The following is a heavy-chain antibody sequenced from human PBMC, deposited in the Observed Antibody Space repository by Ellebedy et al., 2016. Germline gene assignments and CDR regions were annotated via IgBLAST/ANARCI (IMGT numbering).Heavy chain of an antibody. V-gene: IGHV5-51*01. Sequence: GESLKISCKGSGYSFTSYWIGWVRQMPGKGLEWMGIIYPGDSDTRYSPSFQGQVTISADKSISTAYLQWSSLKASDTAMYYCARLYDSSGYRTAEYFQHWGQGTLVTVSS. CDR1: GYSFTSYW. D-gene: IGHD3-22*01. CDR2: IYPGDSDT. CDR3: ARLYDSSGYRTAEYFQH. J-gene: IGHJ1*01.